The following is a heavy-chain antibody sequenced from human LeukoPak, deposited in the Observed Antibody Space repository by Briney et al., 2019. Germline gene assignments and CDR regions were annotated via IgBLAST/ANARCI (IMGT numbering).Heavy chain of an antibody. CDR3: AREGVAGTGLDY. J-gene: IGHJ4*02. CDR1: GYTFTSYY. D-gene: IGHD6-13*01. Sequence: ASVKVSCKASGYTFTSYYMHWVRQAPGQGLEWMGIINPSGGSTSYAQKFQGRVTMTRDTSTSTVCMELSSLRSEDTAFYYCAREGVAGTGLDYWGQGTLVTVSS. V-gene: IGHV1-46*01. CDR2: INPSGGST.